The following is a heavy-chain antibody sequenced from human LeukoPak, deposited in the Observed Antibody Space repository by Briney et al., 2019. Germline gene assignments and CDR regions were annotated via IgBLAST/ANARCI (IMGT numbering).Heavy chain of an antibody. J-gene: IGHJ4*02. CDR1: GGPISSYY. Sequence: SETLSLTCTVSGGPISSYYWSWIRQPPGKGLEWLGYIYYSGSTNYNPSLKSRVTISVDTSKNQFSLKLSSVTAADTAVYYCARHGDYYDSSGYYDYWGQGTLVTVSS. CDR2: IYYSGST. D-gene: IGHD3-22*01. V-gene: IGHV4-59*08. CDR3: ARHGDYYDSSGYYDY.